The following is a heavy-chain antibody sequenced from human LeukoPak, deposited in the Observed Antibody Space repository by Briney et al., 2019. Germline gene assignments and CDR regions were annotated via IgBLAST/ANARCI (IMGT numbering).Heavy chain of an antibody. CDR2: IKSDGSST. CDR1: GFTFSSYW. CDR3: ARGVSDSSGWYVSR. Sequence: GGSLRHSCAASGFTFSSYWMHWVRQAPGKGLVWVSRIKSDGSSTSYADSVKGRFTISRDNAKNTPYLQMNSLRAEDTAVYYCARGVSDSSGWYVSRWGQGTLVTVSS. D-gene: IGHD6-19*01. V-gene: IGHV3-74*01. J-gene: IGHJ4*02.